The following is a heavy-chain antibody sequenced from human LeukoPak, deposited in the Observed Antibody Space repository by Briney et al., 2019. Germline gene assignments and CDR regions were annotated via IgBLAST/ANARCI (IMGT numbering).Heavy chain of an antibody. CDR1: GFTFSSYW. J-gene: IGHJ6*02. CDR3: VRDMDV. CDR2: INQDGHEK. V-gene: IGHV3-7*05. Sequence: GGSLRLSCVTSGFTFSSYWMTWVRQPPGKGLEWVANINQDGHEKNYVDSVRGRFTISRDNPKNSLYLQMNSLRAEDTAVYFCVRDMDVWAQGTTVTVSS.